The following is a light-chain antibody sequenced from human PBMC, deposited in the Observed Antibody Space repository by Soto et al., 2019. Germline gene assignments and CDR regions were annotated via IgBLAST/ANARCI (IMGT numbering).Light chain of an antibody. CDR3: QQSYSTWT. CDR1: QSISSY. Sequence: DIQMTQSPSSLSASVGDRVTITCRASQSISSYLNWYQQKPGKAPKLLIYAASSLQSGVPSRFSGSGYGTDFTLTISSLQSEDFATYYCQQSYSTWTFGQGTKVEIK. V-gene: IGKV1-39*01. CDR2: AAS. J-gene: IGKJ1*01.